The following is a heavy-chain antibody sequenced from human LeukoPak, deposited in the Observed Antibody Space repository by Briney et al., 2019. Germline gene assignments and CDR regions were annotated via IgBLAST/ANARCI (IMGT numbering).Heavy chain of an antibody. Sequence: SETLSLTCTVSGGSISSYYWSWIRQPPGKGLEWVGYIYYSGSTNYNPSLKSRVTISVDTSKNQFSLKLSSVTAADTAVYYCARVDLRDYYYYMDVWGKGTTVTVSS. CDR2: IYYSGST. V-gene: IGHV4-59*01. D-gene: IGHD3/OR15-3a*01. J-gene: IGHJ6*03. CDR3: ARVDLRDYYYYMDV. CDR1: GGSISSYY.